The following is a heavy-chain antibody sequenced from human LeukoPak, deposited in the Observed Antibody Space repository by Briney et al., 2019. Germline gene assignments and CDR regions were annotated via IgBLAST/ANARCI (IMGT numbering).Heavy chain of an antibody. J-gene: IGHJ4*02. CDR2: INHSGST. CDR3: ARGKGLLRNYFDY. Sequence: SETLSLTCAVYGGSFSGYYWSWIRQPPGKGLEWIGEINHSGSTNYNPSLKSRVTISVDTSKNQFSLKLSSVTAADTAVYYCARGKGLLRNYFDYWGQGTLVTVSS. CDR1: GGSFSGYY. D-gene: IGHD2-15*01. V-gene: IGHV4-34*01.